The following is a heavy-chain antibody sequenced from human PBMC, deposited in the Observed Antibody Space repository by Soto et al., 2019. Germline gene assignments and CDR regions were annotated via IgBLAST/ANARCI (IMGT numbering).Heavy chain of an antibody. CDR1: GYTFTSYG. D-gene: IGHD1-7*01. CDR3: ARAPWSITGTTYLSPLVDY. J-gene: IGHJ4*02. Sequence: GASVKVSCKASGYTFTSYGISWVRQAPGQGLEWMGWISAYNGNTNYAQKLQGRVTMTTDTSTSTAYMELRSLRSDDTAVYYCARAPWSITGTTYLSPLVDYWGQGTLVTVSS. CDR2: ISAYNGNT. V-gene: IGHV1-18*01.